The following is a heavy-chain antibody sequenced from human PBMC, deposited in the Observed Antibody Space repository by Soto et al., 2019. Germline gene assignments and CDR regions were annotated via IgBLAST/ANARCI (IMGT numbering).Heavy chain of an antibody. CDR3: AKPGYCSGGKCYVSGTSRYYFDE. V-gene: IGHV3-23*01. Sequence: GGSLRLSCAPPGFPFISYAMSWAPQAPGEGLEWGSDINASGGSTYYADSVKGRFTISRDNSKNILYLQMNSLRAEDTAVYYCAKPGYCSGGKCYVSGTSRYYFDEWGQGTPVTVSS. D-gene: IGHD2-15*01. J-gene: IGHJ4*02. CDR1: GFPFISYA. CDR2: INASGGST.